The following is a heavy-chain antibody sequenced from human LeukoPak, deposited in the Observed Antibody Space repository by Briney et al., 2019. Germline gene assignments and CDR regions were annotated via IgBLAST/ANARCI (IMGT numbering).Heavy chain of an antibody. CDR1: GFTFSSYG. D-gene: IGHD2-21*02. CDR3: ARGAVTADWYFDL. V-gene: IGHV3-30*03. CDR2: ISYDGSNK. Sequence: GRSLRLSCAASGFTFSSYGMHWVRQAPGKGLEWVAVISYDGSNKYYADSVKGRFTISRDNSKNTLYLQMNSLRAEDTAVYYCARGAVTADWYFDLWGRGTLVTVSS. J-gene: IGHJ2*01.